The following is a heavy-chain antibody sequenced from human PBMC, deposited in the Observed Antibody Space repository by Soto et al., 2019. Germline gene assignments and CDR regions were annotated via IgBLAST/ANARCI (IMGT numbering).Heavy chain of an antibody. V-gene: IGHV1-3*05. CDR3: ARVSGWYHLDY. CDR2: INGGNGNT. D-gene: IGHD6-19*01. J-gene: IGHJ4*02. Sequence: QVQLVQSGAEEKKPGASVKVSCKASGYTFTSYAMHWGRQAPGQRLEWMGWINGGNGNTKYSQKFQGRVTITRDTSASTAYMELSSLRSEDTAVYYCARVSGWYHLDYLGQGTLVTVSS. CDR1: GYTFTSYA.